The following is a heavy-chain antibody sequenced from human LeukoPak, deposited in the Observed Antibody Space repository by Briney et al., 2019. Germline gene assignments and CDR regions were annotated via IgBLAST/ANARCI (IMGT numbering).Heavy chain of an antibody. Sequence: GASVKVSCKASGYTFTNYYIHWVRQAPGQGLEWMGIINPSGGSTSYAQKFQDRITMTRDTSTSIVYMNLSSLRSEDTAVYYCARGGSSLPFDHWGQGTLVTVSS. CDR3: ARGGSSLPFDH. CDR1: GYTFTNYY. V-gene: IGHV1-46*01. D-gene: IGHD2-15*01. CDR2: INPSGGST. J-gene: IGHJ4*02.